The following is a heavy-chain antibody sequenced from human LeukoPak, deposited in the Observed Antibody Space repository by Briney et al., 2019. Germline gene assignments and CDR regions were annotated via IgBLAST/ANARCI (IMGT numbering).Heavy chain of an antibody. CDR1: GGSISSSSYY. Sequence: PSETLSLTCTVSGGSISSSSYYWGWIRQPPGKGLEWIGSIYYSGSTYYNPSLKSRVTISVDTSKNQFSLKLSSVTAADTAVYYCARRMVRGVFNWGQGTLVTVSS. D-gene: IGHD3-10*01. V-gene: IGHV4-39*01. CDR3: ARRMVRGVFN. J-gene: IGHJ4*02. CDR2: IYYSGST.